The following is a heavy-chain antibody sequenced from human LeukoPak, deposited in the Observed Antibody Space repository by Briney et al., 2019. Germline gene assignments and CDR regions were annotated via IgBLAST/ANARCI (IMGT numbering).Heavy chain of an antibody. V-gene: IGHV3-43*01. CDR3: TKEHSSGWPTIDC. D-gene: IGHD6-19*01. CDR1: GFTFAEYS. Sequence: PGGSLRLSCSVSGFTFAEYSMHWVRQAPGEGLEWVSVINRNGGAIQYADSVKGRFIISRDNSKNSLYLQMNSLRTEDTALYYCTKEHSSGWPTIDCWGQGTLVTVSS. CDR2: INRNGGAI. J-gene: IGHJ4*02.